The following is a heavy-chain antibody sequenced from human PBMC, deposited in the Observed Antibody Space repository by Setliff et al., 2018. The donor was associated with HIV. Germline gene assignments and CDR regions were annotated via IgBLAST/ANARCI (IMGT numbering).Heavy chain of an antibody. CDR3: AKDRLPNGDYRFNWFDP. V-gene: IGHV3-23*01. Sequence: GGSLRLSCAASGFTFTNYAMTWVRQAPGKGLEWVSAISGSGVSTYYADSVKGRFTISRDNSKNTLYLQMNSLRAEDTAVYYCAKDRLPNGDYRFNWFDPWGQGTLVTVSS. J-gene: IGHJ5*02. CDR1: GFTFTNYA. D-gene: IGHD4-17*01. CDR2: ISGSGVST.